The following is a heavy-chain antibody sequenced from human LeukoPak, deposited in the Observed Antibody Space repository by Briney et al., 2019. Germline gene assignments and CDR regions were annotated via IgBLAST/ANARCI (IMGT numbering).Heavy chain of an antibody. Sequence: GGSLRLSCAASGFTFSSYWMSWVRQAPGKGLEWVANIKQDGSEKYYVDSVKGRFTISRDNAKNSLYLQMNSLRAEDTAVYYCARDQFDYGDYGDDYWGQGTLVTVSS. J-gene: IGHJ4*02. CDR1: GFTFSSYW. CDR3: ARDQFDYGDYGDDY. D-gene: IGHD4-17*01. CDR2: IKQDGSEK. V-gene: IGHV3-7*01.